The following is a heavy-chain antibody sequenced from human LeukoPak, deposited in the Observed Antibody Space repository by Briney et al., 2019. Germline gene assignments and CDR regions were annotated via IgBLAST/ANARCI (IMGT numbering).Heavy chain of an antibody. J-gene: IGHJ6*03. CDR2: IHTSGNT. D-gene: IGHD3-3*01. CDR1: GGSISSGSYC. V-gene: IGHV4-61*09. CDR3: ARVYYDFWSGYYVSGSSYYYYMDV. Sequence: SETLSLTCTVSGGSISSGSYCWSWIRQPAGKGLEWIGHIHTSGNTNYNPSLKSRVTISVDTSKNQFSLKLSSVTAADTAVYYCARVYYDFWSGYYVSGSSYYYYMDVWGKGTTVTVS.